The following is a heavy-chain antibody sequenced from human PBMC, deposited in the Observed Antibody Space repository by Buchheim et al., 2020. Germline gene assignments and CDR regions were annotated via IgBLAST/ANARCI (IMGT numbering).Heavy chain of an antibody. D-gene: IGHD2-15*01. V-gene: IGHV3-23*04. CDR2: ISGSGGST. CDR3: AKGSEYCSGGSCYLSLIRTYYYYGMDV. Sequence: EVQLVESGGGLVQPGGSLRLSCAASGFTFSSYAMSWVRQAPGKGLEWVSAISGSGGSTYYADSVKGRFTISRDNSKNTLYLQMNSLRAEDTAVYYCAKGSEYCSGGSCYLSLIRTYYYYGMDVWGQGTT. J-gene: IGHJ6*02. CDR1: GFTFSSYA.